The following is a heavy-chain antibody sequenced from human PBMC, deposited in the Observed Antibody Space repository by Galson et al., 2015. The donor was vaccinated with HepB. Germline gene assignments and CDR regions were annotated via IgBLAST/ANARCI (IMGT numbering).Heavy chain of an antibody. J-gene: IGHJ4*02. CDR3: GTVSWYQPYTDY. CDR1: GFTFSSYG. Sequence: SLRLSCAASGFTFSSYGMHWVRQAPGKGLEWVAFIRYDGSNKYYADSVKGRFTISRDNSKNTLYLQMNSLRAEDTAVYYCGTVSWYQPYTDYWGQGTLVTVSS. CDR2: IRYDGSNK. D-gene: IGHD6-13*01. V-gene: IGHV3-30*02.